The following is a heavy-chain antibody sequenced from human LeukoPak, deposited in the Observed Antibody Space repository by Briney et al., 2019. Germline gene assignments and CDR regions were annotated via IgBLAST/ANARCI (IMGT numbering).Heavy chain of an antibody. CDR2: ISSGSSYI. CDR3: ARAHDSSGYYFFYFDY. Sequence: GGSLRLSCAASGFTFSSYSMNWVRQAPGKGLEWVASISSGSSYIYYADSVKGRITISRDNAKNSLYLQMTSLRAEDTAVYYCARAHDSSGYYFFYFDYWGQGTLVTVSS. V-gene: IGHV3-21*01. J-gene: IGHJ4*02. D-gene: IGHD3-22*01. CDR1: GFTFSSYS.